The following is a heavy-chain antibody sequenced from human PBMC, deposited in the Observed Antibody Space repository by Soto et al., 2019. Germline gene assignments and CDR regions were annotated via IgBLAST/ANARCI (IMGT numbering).Heavy chain of an antibody. CDR2: ISAYNGNT. V-gene: IGHV1-18*01. CDR3: AHRGDYGWFDP. CDR1: GYTFTSYG. Sequence: ASVKVSCKASGYTFTSYGISWVRQAPGQGLEWMGWISAYNGNTNYAQKLQGRLTITKDTSKNQVVLTMTNMDPVDTATYYCAHRGDYGWFDPWGQGTLVTVSS. J-gene: IGHJ5*02. D-gene: IGHD4-17*01.